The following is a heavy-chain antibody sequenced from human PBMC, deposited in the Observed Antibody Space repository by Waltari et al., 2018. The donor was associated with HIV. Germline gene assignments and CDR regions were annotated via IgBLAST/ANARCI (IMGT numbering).Heavy chain of an antibody. CDR1: GFTFSSYA. CDR2: ISGSSYST. D-gene: IGHD3-9*01. Sequence: EVQLVESGGGLVQPGGSLRLSCAASGFTFSSYAMTWVRQAPGKGLEWVRQAPGKGLEWVSAISGSSYSTYYADSVKGRFTISRDNSKNTLFLQMSSLSAEDTAVYYCAKANTGYSTLYYFDYWGQGTLVTVSS. J-gene: IGHJ4*02. V-gene: IGHV3-23*04. CDR3: AKANTGYSTLYYFDY.